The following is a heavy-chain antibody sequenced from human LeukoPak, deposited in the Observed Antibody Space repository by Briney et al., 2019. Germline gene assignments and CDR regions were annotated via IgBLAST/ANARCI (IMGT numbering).Heavy chain of an antibody. CDR3: AKRRDYCSSTSCYVLGAFDI. CDR2: ISGSGGST. V-gene: IGHV3-23*01. CDR1: GFTFNIYG. J-gene: IGHJ3*02. Sequence: GGSLRLSCAASGFTFNIYGMSWVRQAPGQGLEWVSAISGSGGSTYYADSVKGRFTISRDNSKNTLYLQMNSLRAEDTAVYYCAKRRDYCSSTSCYVLGAFDIWGQGTMVTVSS. D-gene: IGHD2-2*01.